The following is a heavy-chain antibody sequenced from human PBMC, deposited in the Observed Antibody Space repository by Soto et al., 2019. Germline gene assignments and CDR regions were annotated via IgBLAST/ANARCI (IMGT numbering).Heavy chain of an antibody. Sequence: EVQVVESGGGLVKPGGSLRLSCAASGFSFSFYSMNWVRQAPGKGLEWVSSISGSSIYTYYGDSVKGRFTISRDNAKNSLYMQMNSLRAEDTDVYYCARDPQGVRDYYYGMDVWGQGATVTVSS. V-gene: IGHV3-21*01. J-gene: IGHJ6*02. CDR3: ARDPQGVRDYYYGMDV. D-gene: IGHD3-16*01. CDR1: GFSFSFYS. CDR2: ISGSSIYT.